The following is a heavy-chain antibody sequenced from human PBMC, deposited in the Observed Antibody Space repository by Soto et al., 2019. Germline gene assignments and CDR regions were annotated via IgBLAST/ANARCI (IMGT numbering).Heavy chain of an antibody. V-gene: IGHV1-18*01. CDR2: INPNNGKT. Sequence: SLKVSCKTSGYTFTSYDITWVRQASGQGLEWMGWINPNNGKTNYAQKFQGRVTVTTDTSTSTAYIELRSLTSEDTAVYYCARDTTGYLTADHWGQGTLVTVSS. D-gene: IGHD5-12*01. J-gene: IGHJ4*02. CDR3: ARDTTGYLTADH. CDR1: GYTFTSYD.